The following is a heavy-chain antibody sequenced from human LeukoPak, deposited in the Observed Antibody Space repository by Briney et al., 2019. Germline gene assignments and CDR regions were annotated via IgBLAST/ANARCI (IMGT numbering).Heavy chain of an antibody. V-gene: IGHV6-1*01. D-gene: IGHD6-19*01. CDR3: AREGRSPVDFDF. CDR1: GDSVSSYSAA. CDR2: TYYRSKWYN. J-gene: IGHJ4*02. Sequence: SQTLSLTCAISGDSVSSYSAAWNWIRQSPSRGLEWLGRTYYRSKWYNDYAVSVKSRITINPDTSKNQFSLQLSSGTPEDTAVYYCAREGRSPVDFDFWGQGTLVTASS.